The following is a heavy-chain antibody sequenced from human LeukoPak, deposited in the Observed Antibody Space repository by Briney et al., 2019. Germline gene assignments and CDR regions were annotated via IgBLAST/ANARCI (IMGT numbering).Heavy chain of an antibody. V-gene: IGHV4-4*07. J-gene: IGHJ6*03. CDR1: GGSISSYY. CDR2: IYTSGST. Sequence: PSETLSLTCTVSGGSISSYYWSWIRQPAGKGLEWIGRIYTSGSTNYNPSLKSRVTMSVDTSKNQFSLKLSSVTAADTVVYYCAREQYYDSSGYSPYYYYYMDVWGKGTTVTVSS. D-gene: IGHD3-22*01. CDR3: AREQYYDSSGYSPYYYYYMDV.